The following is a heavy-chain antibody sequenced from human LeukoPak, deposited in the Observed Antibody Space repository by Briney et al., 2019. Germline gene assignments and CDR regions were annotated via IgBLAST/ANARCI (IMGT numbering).Heavy chain of an antibody. J-gene: IGHJ4*02. CDR3: ARDCSGGSCFSDY. CDR1: GFTFSSYS. D-gene: IGHD2-15*01. V-gene: IGHV3-21*01. Sequence: GGSLRLSCAASGFTFSSYSMNWVRQAPGKGLEWVSSISSSGSYIYYADSVKGRFTISRDNAKNSLYLQMNSLRAEDTAVYYCARDCSGGSCFSDYCGQGTLVTVSS. CDR2: ISSSGSYI.